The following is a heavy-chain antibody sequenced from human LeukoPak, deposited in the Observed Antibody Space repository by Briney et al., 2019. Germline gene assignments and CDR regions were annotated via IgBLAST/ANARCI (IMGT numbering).Heavy chain of an antibody. V-gene: IGHV3-74*01. D-gene: IGHD6-13*01. Sequence: GGSLRLSCTVSGFTFSTHWMRWVRQAPGKGLVWVSHIKGDGTSTNYADSVKGRFTISRDNAKNTLFLQMNSLRAEDTAVYYCARDGLAAAADYWGQGTLVTVSS. J-gene: IGHJ4*02. CDR2: IKGDGTST. CDR1: GFTFSTHW. CDR3: ARDGLAAAADY.